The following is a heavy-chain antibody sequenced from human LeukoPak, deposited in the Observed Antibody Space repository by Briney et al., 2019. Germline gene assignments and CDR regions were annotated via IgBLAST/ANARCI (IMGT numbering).Heavy chain of an antibody. V-gene: IGHV3-21*01. D-gene: IGHD3-10*01. Sequence: GGSLRLSCAASGFTFSSYSMNWVRQAPGKGLEWVSSISSSSSYIYYADSVKGRFTISRDNAKNSLYLQMNSLRAEDTAVYYCARVGPKRGGGYELDYWGQGTLVTVSS. CDR3: ARVGPKRGGGYELDY. J-gene: IGHJ4*02. CDR2: ISSSSSYI. CDR1: GFTFSSYS.